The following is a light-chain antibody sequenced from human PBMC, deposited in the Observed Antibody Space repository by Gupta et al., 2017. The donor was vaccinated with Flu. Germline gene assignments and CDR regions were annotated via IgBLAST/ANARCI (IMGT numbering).Light chain of an antibody. J-gene: IGKJ3*01. CDR1: EGVTSNY. V-gene: IGKV3-20*01. Sequence: GTPSLSPGERATVSCGASEGVTSNYLGWYQHNPGQAPRLLRSGASYRATGIPDRFSGSGSGTDFTLTISRLEPEDFAVYYCQQFGSIPFTFGPGTRVEIK. CDR3: QQFGSIPFT. CDR2: GAS.